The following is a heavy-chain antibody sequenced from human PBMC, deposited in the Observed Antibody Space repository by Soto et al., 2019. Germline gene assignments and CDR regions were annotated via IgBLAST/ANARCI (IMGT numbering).Heavy chain of an antibody. CDR2: ISSSSSTI. CDR3: ARDGNSGYYSSDY. V-gene: IGHV3-48*02. Sequence: GGSLRLSCAASGFTFSRYSMNWVRQAPGQGLEWVSYISSSSSTIYYADSVKGRFTVSRDNAKNSLYLQMNSLRDEDTAVYYCARDGNSGYYSSDYWGQGTLVTVSS. CDR1: GFTFSRYS. D-gene: IGHD5-12*01. J-gene: IGHJ4*02.